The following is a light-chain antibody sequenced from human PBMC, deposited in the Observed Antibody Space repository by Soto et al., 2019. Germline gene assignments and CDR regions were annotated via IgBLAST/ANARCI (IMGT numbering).Light chain of an antibody. CDR2: AAS. CDR3: QHSYNTPLT. J-gene: IGKJ4*01. CDR1: QSISGY. V-gene: IGKV1-39*01. Sequence: DIQMTQSPSSLSASVGDSVTITCRASQSISGYLNWYQQRPGKAPKLLIYAASSLQSGVPSRFSGSGSGTDFTLTISSLQPEDFATYYCQHSYNTPLTFGGGTKVEIK.